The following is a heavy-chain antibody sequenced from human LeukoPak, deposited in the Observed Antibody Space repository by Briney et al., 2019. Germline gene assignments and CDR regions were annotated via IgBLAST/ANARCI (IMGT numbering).Heavy chain of an antibody. CDR1: GCTFSSYW. CDR3: ARESVATVTDQSFLFDY. V-gene: IGHV3-7*01. Sequence: GGSLRLSCAASGCTFSSYWMSWVRQAAGKGLEWVANIKQDGSEKYYVDSVKGRFTISRDNAKNSLYLQMNSLRAEDTAVYYCARESVATVTDQSFLFDYWGQGTLVTVSS. CDR2: IKQDGSEK. D-gene: IGHD5-12*01. J-gene: IGHJ4*02.